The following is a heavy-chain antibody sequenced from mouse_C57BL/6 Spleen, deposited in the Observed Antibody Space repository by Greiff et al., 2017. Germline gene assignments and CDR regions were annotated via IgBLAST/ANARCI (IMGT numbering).Heavy chain of an antibody. CDR3: ARDSPYYCSYWYFDV. CDR1: GFTFSDFY. D-gene: IGHD1-1*01. CDR2: SRNKANDYTT. V-gene: IGHV7-1*01. J-gene: IGHJ1*03. Sequence: VQLVESGGGLVQSGRSLRLSCATSGFTFSDFYMEWVRQAPGKGLEWIAASRNKANDYTTEYSASVKGRFIVSIDTSQSILYLQMNALRAEDTAIYYCARDSPYYCSYWYFDVWGTGTTVTVSS.